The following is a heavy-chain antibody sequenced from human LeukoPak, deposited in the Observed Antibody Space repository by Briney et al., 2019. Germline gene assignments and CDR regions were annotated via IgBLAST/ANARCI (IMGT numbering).Heavy chain of an antibody. V-gene: IGHV1-24*01. D-gene: IGHD6-13*01. CDR2: FDPEDGET. CDR3: ARENSSSGFDP. Sequence: ASVKVSCKVSGYTLTELSMHWVRQAPGKGLEWMGGFDPEDGETIYAQKFQGRVTMTRDTSTSTVYMELSSLRSEDTAVYYCARENSSSGFDPWGQGTLVTVSS. CDR1: GYTLTELS. J-gene: IGHJ5*02.